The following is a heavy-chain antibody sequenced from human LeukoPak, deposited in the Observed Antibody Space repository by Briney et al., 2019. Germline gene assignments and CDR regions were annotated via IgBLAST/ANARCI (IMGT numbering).Heavy chain of an antibody. CDR2: IYSGGST. J-gene: IGHJ4*02. D-gene: IGHD3-3*01. Sequence: GGSLRLSCAASGFTVSSNYMSWVRQAPGKGLEWVSVIYSGGSTYYADSVKGRFTISRDNSKNTLYLQMNSLRAEDTAVYYCARMYSEFWSGYPYYFDYWGQGTLVTVSS. V-gene: IGHV3-53*01. CDR1: GFTVSSNY. CDR3: ARMYSEFWSGYPYYFDY.